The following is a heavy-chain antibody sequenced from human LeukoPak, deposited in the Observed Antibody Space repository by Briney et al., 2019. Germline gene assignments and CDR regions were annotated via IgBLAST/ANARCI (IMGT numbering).Heavy chain of an antibody. CDR1: GGSIXSYY. V-gene: IGHV4-59*01. J-gene: IGHJ6*02. CDR3: ARGVSPDYDFWSGYYDYYYYYGMDV. Sequence: SETLSLTCTVSGGSIXSYYWSWIRQPPGXXXEWIGXXXXXGSTNXNPSLKSRVTISVDTSKNQFSLKLSSVTAADTAVYYCARGVSPDYDFWSGYYDYYYYYGMDVWGQGTTVTVSS. CDR2: XXXXGST. D-gene: IGHD3-3*01.